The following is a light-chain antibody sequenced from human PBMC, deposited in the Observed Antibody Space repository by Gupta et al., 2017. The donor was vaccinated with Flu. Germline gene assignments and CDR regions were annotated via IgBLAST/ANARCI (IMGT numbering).Light chain of an antibody. CDR2: EVN. Sequence: QPALTQPPSASGSLGQSVTISCTGTSRDVGAYNSVCWYQQHPGQAPKVLIYEVNNRPSGVPDRFSGSKSGNTASLTVSGLQAGDEADYFCSSYAGRDNLVFGTGTEVT. V-gene: IGLV2-8*01. J-gene: IGLJ1*01. CDR1: SRDVGAYNS. CDR3: SSYAGRDNLV.